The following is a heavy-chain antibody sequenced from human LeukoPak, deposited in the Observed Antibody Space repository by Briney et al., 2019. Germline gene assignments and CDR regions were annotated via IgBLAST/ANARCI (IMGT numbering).Heavy chain of an antibody. V-gene: IGHV4-61*01. D-gene: IGHD3-22*01. CDR2: IYYSGST. CDR3: AREDSSGYLVY. J-gene: IGHJ4*02. CDR1: GGSVSSNIYY. Sequence: SETLSLSCTVSGGSVSSNIYYWNWIRQPPGKGLEWIGYIYYSGSTNYNPSLKSRVTISVDTSKNQFSLKLTSLTAADTAVYYCAREDSSGYLVYWGQGTLVTVSS.